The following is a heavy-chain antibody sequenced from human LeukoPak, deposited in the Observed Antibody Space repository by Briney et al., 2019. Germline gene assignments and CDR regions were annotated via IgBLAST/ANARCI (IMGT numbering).Heavy chain of an antibody. Sequence: PGGSLRLSCTASGFTFSAYAMTWVRQAPGKGPEWVSAIRGGGTSEFYADSVKGRFRIPRDNSKDTLFLQMNSLRAEDTAVYYSARDPNGDYIGAFDMWGPGTMVTVSS. CDR3: ARDPNGDYIGAFDM. J-gene: IGHJ3*02. CDR2: IRGGGTSE. CDR1: GFTFSAYA. V-gene: IGHV3-23*01. D-gene: IGHD4-17*01.